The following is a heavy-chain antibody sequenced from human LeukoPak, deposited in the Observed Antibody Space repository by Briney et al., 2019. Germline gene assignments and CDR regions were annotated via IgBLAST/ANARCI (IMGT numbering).Heavy chain of an antibody. D-gene: IGHD3-3*01. V-gene: IGHV1-46*01. CDR1: GYTFTSYY. CDR3: ARGSPITIFGVVSPFDY. J-gene: IGHJ4*02. CDR2: INPSGGST. Sequence: ASVTVSCKASGYTFTSYYMHWVRQAPGQGLEWMGIINPSGGSTSYAQKFQGRVTMTRDTSTSTVYMELSSLRSEDTAVYYCARGSPITIFGVVSPFDYWGQGTLVTVSS.